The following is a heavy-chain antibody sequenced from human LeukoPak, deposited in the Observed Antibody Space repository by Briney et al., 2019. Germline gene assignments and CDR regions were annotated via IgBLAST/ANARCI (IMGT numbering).Heavy chain of an antibody. CDR1: GFTFSSYG. D-gene: IGHD1-26*01. CDR2: IRYDGSNK. J-gene: IGHJ4*02. CDR3: AKDGGATRQLDY. Sequence: PGGSLRLSCAASGFTFSSYGMHWVRQAPGKGLEWVAFIRYDGSNKYYADSVKGRFTISRDNSKNTLYLQMNSLRAEDTAVYYCAKDGGATRQLDYWGQGTLVTVSS. V-gene: IGHV3-30*02.